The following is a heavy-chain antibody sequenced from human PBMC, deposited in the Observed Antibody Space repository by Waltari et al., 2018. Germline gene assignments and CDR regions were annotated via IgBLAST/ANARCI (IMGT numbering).Heavy chain of an antibody. J-gene: IGHJ4*02. V-gene: IGHV2-5*08. Sequence: QVTLTESGPVLVKPTQTLTLTCTFSGFSLSTSGMCVSWIRQPPGKALEWLARIDWDDDKRYSPSLKSRLTITKDTSKNQVVLTMTNMDPVDTATYYCAHFPRGVPHWGQGTLVTVSS. D-gene: IGHD3-10*01. CDR1: GFSLSTSGMC. CDR2: IDWDDDK. CDR3: AHFPRGVPH.